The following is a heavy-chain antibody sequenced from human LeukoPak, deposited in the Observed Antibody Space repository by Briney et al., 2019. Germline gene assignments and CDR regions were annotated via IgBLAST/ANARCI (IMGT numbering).Heavy chain of an antibody. CDR2: ISSSISYI. Sequence: PGGSLRLSCAASGFTFSSYGMTWVRQAPGKGLEWVSSISSSISYIYYADSVRGRFTLSRDNAENSLYLQMNSLRAEETAVYYCAKVGDYYGSGSYYFWPFDIWGQGTMVTVSS. CDR3: AKVGDYYGSGSYYFWPFDI. V-gene: IGHV3-21*01. D-gene: IGHD3-10*01. CDR1: GFTFSSYG. J-gene: IGHJ3*02.